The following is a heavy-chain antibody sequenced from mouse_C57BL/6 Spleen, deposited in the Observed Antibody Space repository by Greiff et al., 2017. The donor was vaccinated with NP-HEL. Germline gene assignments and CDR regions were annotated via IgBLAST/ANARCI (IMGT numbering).Heavy chain of an antibody. CDR2: IDPSDSYT. Sequence: QVHVKQPGAELVMPGASVKLSCKASGYTFTSYWMHWVKQRPGQGLEWIGEIDPSDSYTNYNQKFKGKSTLTVDKSSSTAYMQLSSLTSEDSAVYYCAREGGYYSDYWGQGTTLTVSS. V-gene: IGHV1-69*01. J-gene: IGHJ2*01. CDR3: AREGGYYSDY. CDR1: GYTFTSYW.